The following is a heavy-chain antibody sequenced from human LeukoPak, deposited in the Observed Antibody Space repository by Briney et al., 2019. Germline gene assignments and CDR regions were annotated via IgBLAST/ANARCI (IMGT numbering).Heavy chain of an antibody. CDR1: GYTFTGYY. CDR2: INPNSGGT. Sequence: ASVRVSCKASGYTFTGYYMHWVRQAPGQGLEWMGWINPNSGGTNYAQKFQGRVTMTRDTPISTAYMELSRLRSDDTAVYYCARRTGYSSKHDYWGQGTLVTVSS. V-gene: IGHV1-2*02. J-gene: IGHJ4*02. D-gene: IGHD6-13*01. CDR3: ARRTGYSSKHDY.